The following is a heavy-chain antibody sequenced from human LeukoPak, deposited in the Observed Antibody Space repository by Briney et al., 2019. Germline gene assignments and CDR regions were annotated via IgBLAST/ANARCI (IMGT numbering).Heavy chain of an antibody. V-gene: IGHV4-59*01. CDR1: GGSFGNYY. J-gene: IGHJ3*02. CDR3: ARDFSAAFGI. CDR2: IYDSGTT. D-gene: IGHD2/OR15-2a*01. Sequence: SETLSLTCTVSGGSFGNYYWSWIRQPPGKGLEWIGYIYDSGTTNYNPSLKSRVTISVDTATNQFSLKLRSVTAADTAVYYCARDFSAAFGIWGQGTMVTVSS.